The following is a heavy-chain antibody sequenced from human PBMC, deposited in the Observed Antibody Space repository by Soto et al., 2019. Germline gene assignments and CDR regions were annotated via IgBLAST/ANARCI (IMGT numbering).Heavy chain of an antibody. V-gene: IGHV3-48*01. J-gene: IGHJ4*02. Sequence: EVQLVESGGGLVQPGGSLRLSCAASGFTFSSYSMDWVRQAPGKGLEWVSYITSGSSTIHYADSVKGRFTISRDNAKNSLFLQMNSLRVKDTAVYYCVRDAGSLGYWGQGTLVTVSS. CDR2: ITSGSSTI. D-gene: IGHD3-10*01. CDR3: VRDAGSLGY. CDR1: GFTFSSYS.